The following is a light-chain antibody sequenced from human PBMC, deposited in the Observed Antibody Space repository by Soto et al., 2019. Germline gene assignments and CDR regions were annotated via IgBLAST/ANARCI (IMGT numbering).Light chain of an antibody. V-gene: IGKV3-20*01. CDR2: GAA. CDR1: QTVGNNY. Sequence: EIVLTQSPGTLSLSPGERATISCRASQTVGNNYLAWYQQRPGQAPRLLIYGAATRATGIPDRFSGSGSGTDFSLIISTLEPEDFAVYYCQQYGWSPPITFGQGTRLEIK. J-gene: IGKJ5*01. CDR3: QQYGWSPPIT.